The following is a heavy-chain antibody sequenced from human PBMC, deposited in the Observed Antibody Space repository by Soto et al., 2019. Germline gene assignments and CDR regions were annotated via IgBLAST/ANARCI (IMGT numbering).Heavy chain of an antibody. CDR1: GGTFSSYA. J-gene: IGHJ6*02. CDR3: ARDELGYYYDSSGLYGMDV. V-gene: IGHV1-69*01. D-gene: IGHD3-22*01. Sequence: QVQLVQSGAEVKKPGSSVKVSCKASGGTFSSYAISWVRQAPGQGLEWMGGIITIFGTANYAQKFQGRVTITADESTSTAYMELSSLRSEDTAVYYCARDELGYYYDSSGLYGMDVWGQGTTVTVSS. CDR2: IITIFGTA.